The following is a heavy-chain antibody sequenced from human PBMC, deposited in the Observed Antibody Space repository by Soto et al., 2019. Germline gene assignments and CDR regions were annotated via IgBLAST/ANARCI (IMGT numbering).Heavy chain of an antibody. CDR1: GGSISSNNW. D-gene: IGHD6-19*01. Sequence: QVQLQESGPGLVKPSGTLSLTCAVSGGSISSNNWWTWVRQPPGKGLEWIGESYHSGSTNYNPSLKGRVTISVDESKNLFSLKLTSVTAADTAVYFCARSPVAGPPDHWGQGSLVTVSS. CDR3: ARSPVAGPPDH. J-gene: IGHJ4*02. V-gene: IGHV4-4*02. CDR2: SYHSGST.